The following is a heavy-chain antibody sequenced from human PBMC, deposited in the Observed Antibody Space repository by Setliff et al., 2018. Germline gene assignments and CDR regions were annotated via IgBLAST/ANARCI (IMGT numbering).Heavy chain of an antibody. Sequence: GASVKVSCKASSYTFSSYGISWVRQAPGQGLEWMGWVSAYNGDTNYAQNLQGRVTMTTDPSTRTAYMELRSLRSGDTAVYYCARDREGIIVGVPSVWGQGTLVTVSS. J-gene: IGHJ4*02. CDR2: VSAYNGDT. V-gene: IGHV1-18*01. CDR3: ARDREGIIVGVPSV. D-gene: IGHD1-26*01. CDR1: SYTFSSYG.